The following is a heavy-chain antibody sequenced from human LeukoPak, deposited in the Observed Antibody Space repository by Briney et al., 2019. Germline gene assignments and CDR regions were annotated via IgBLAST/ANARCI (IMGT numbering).Heavy chain of an antibody. CDR1: GYSISSGYY. V-gene: IGHV4-38-2*01. CDR3: VRRYSNSYFDY. J-gene: IGHJ4*02. CDR2: VYQSGIP. D-gene: IGHD4-11*01. Sequence: SETLSLTCAVSGYSISSGYYWGWVRQPPGKGLEWIGNVYQSGIPYYNASLKSRVTISVDTSKNQFSLKLNSVTAADTAVYYCVRRYSNSYFDYWGQGTLVTVSS.